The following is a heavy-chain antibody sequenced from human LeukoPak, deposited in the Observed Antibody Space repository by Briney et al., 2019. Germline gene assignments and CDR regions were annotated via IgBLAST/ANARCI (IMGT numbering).Heavy chain of an antibody. Sequence: ASVKVSCRASGYTFTSNYIHWVRQAPGQGLEWMGMIYPRDGSTSYAQKFQGRVTVTWDTSTSTVHMELSGLRSEDTAVYYCARDQEGFDYWGQGTLVTVSS. CDR2: IYPRDGST. CDR3: ARDQEGFDY. J-gene: IGHJ4*02. V-gene: IGHV1-46*01. CDR1: GYTFTSNY.